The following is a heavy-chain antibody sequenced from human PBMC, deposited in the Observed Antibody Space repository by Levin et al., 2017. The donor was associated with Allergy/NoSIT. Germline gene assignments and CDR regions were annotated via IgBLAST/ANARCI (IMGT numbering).Heavy chain of an antibody. Sequence: NPSETLSLTCAASGFTFSSYSMNWVRQAPGKGLEWVSSISSSSSYIYYADSVKGRFTISRDNAKNSLYLQMNSLRAEDTAVYYCARDDEYSAYDYFDYWGQGTLVTVSS. CDR3: ARDDEYSAYDYFDY. V-gene: IGHV3-21*01. J-gene: IGHJ4*02. CDR1: GFTFSSYS. D-gene: IGHD5-12*01. CDR2: ISSSSSYI.